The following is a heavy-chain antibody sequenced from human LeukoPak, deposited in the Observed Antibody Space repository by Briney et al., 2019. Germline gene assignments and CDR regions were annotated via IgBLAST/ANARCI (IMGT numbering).Heavy chain of an antibody. CDR2: IYTSGST. Sequence: PSETLSLTCTVSGGSISSYYWSWIRQPAGKGLEWIGRIYTSGSTNYNPSLKSRVTMSVDTSKNQFSLKLSSVTAADTAVYYCARVRRYSYGLQGPDYFDYWGQGTLVTVSS. CDR1: GGSISSYY. CDR3: ARVRRYSYGLQGPDYFDY. J-gene: IGHJ4*02. V-gene: IGHV4-4*07. D-gene: IGHD5-18*01.